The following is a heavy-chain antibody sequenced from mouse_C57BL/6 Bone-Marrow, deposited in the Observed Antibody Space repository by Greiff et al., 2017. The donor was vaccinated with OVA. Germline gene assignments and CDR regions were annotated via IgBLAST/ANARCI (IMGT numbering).Heavy chain of an antibody. CDR3: ARCRAQATNYAMDY. J-gene: IGHJ4*01. D-gene: IGHD3-2*02. CDR2: IDPSDSYT. V-gene: IGHV1-50*01. Sequence: QVQLKQPGAELVKPGASVKLSCKASGYTFTSYWMQWVKQRPGQGLEWIGEIDPSDSYTNYNQKFKGKATLTVDTSSSTAYMQLSSLTSEDSAVYYCARCRAQATNYAMDYWGQGTSVTVSS. CDR1: GYTFTSYW.